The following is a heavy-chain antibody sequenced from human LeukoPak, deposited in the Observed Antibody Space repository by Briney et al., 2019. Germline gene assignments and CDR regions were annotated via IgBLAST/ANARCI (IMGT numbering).Heavy chain of an antibody. J-gene: IGHJ4*02. V-gene: IGHV1-8*01. Sequence: ASVKVSCKASGYTFSSYDINWVRQATGQGLEWMGWMNPNSGNTGYAQRFQGRVTMTWNTSISTAYMELSSLRSEDTAVYYCARAPPWSGSFYCFDYWGQGTLVTVSS. CDR1: GYTFSSYD. D-gene: IGHD1-26*01. CDR2: MNPNSGNT. CDR3: ARAPPWSGSFYCFDY.